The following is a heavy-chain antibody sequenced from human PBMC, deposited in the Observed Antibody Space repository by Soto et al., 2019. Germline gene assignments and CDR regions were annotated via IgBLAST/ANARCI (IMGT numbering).Heavy chain of an antibody. V-gene: IGHV2-70*01. D-gene: IGHD3-22*01. CDR1: GFSLSTSGMC. J-gene: IGHJ6*02. CDR2: IDWDDDK. CDR3: VRLLTSNYYDSSGYYSPYYYYGMDV. Sequence: SGPTLVNPTQTLTLTCTFSGFSLSTSGMCVSWIRRPPGKALEWLALIDWDDDKYYSTSLKTRLTISKDTSKNQVVLTMPNMDPVETATYYCVRLLTSNYYDSSGYYSPYYYYGMDVWGQGTTVTVSS.